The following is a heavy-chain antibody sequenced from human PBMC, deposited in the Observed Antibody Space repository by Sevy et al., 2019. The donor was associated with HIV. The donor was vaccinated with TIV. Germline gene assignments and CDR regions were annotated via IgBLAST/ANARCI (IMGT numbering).Heavy chain of an antibody. D-gene: IGHD3-16*02. J-gene: IGHJ3*02. Sequence: GGSLRLSCAASGFTFSSYAMSWVRQAPGKGLEWVSAISGNGGSTYYADSVKGRFTISRDNSKSTLYLQMNSLRAEDTSVYYCSKDPYDCVWWSYRYNDAFDIWGQGTMVTVSS. CDR2: ISGNGGST. CDR1: GFTFSSYA. CDR3: SKDPYDCVWWSYRYNDAFDI. V-gene: IGHV3-23*01.